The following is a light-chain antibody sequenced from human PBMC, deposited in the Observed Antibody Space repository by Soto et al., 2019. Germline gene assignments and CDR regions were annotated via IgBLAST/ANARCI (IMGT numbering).Light chain of an antibody. CDR2: DTT. CDR3: LLSYSSTVV. CDR1: TGPVTSGHY. V-gene: IGLV7-46*01. Sequence: QAVVTQEPSLTVSPRGTVTLTCASSTGPVTSGHYPYWFQQKPGQAPRTLIYDTTNKHSWTPSRFSGSLLGGKAALTLSGAQPEDEAEYFCLLSYSSTVVFGGGTKVTVL. J-gene: IGLJ2*01.